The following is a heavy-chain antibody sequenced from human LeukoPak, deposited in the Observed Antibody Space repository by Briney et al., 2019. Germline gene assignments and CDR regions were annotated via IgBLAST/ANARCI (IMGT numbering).Heavy chain of an antibody. D-gene: IGHD3-3*01. V-gene: IGHV4-59*01. Sequence: SETLSLTCTVSGGSISSYYWNWIRQPPGKGLEWIGYIYYSGSTNYNPSLKSRITMSVDTSKNQFSLKLSSVTAADTAVYYCARLGAGPTYYDFWSGYSSFYFDYWGQGTLVTVSS. CDR2: IYYSGST. CDR3: ARLGAGPTYYDFWSGYSSFYFDY. CDR1: GGSISSYY. J-gene: IGHJ4*02.